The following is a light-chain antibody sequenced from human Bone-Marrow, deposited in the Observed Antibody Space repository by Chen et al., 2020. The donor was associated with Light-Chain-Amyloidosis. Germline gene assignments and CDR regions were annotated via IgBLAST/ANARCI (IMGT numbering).Light chain of an antibody. CDR2: DDS. Sequence: SYVLTQPSSVSVAPGQTATIACGGNNMGSTSVHWYQQTPGQGPLLVVYDDSDRPSGIPERLSGSNSGNTASLTISRVEAGEEADYNCQVWDRSSDRPVFGGGTKLTVL. V-gene: IGLV3-21*02. J-gene: IGLJ3*02. CDR1: NMGSTS. CDR3: QVWDRSSDRPV.